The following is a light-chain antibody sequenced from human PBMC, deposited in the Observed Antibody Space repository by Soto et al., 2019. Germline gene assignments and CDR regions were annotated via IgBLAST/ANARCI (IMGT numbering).Light chain of an antibody. CDR3: QQYNSYPWT. Sequence: DIQMTRSPSTLSASVGDIVTVTARASQSISSSLAWYQQKPGKAPELLIYDASSLESGVTSRFSGSGSGTEFTLTISSLQPDDSATYYCQQYNSYPWTFGQGTKVDIK. V-gene: IGKV1-5*01. J-gene: IGKJ1*01. CDR2: DAS. CDR1: QSISSS.